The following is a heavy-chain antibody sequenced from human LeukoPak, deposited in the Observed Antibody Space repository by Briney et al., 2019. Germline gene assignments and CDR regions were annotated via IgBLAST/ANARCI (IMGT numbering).Heavy chain of an antibody. CDR3: ARASDRKGYNYYMDV. Sequence: GGSLRLSCAASGFTFSSYSMNWVRQAPGKGLEGVSYISSSSSTIYYAGSVKGRFTISRDNAKNSLYLQMNSLRAEDTAVYYCARASDRKGYNYYMDVWGKGTTVTVSS. J-gene: IGHJ6*03. V-gene: IGHV3-48*01. CDR2: ISSSSSTI. CDR1: GFTFSSYS.